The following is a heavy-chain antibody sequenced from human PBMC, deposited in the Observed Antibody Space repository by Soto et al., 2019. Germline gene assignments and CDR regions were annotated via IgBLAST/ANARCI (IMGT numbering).Heavy chain of an antibody. Sequence: PGGALRLSCAASGFTFSSYAMSWVRQAPGKGLEWVSAISGSGGSTYYADSVKGRFTISRDNSKNTLYLQMNSLRAEDTAVYYCAKGPYYYYGMDVWGQGTTVTVSS. CDR1: GFTFSSYA. CDR2: ISGSGGST. V-gene: IGHV3-23*01. J-gene: IGHJ6*02. CDR3: AKGPYYYYGMDV.